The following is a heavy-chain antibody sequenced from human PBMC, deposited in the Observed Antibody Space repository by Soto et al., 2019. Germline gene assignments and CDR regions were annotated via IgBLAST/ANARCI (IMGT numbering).Heavy chain of an antibody. D-gene: IGHD2-2*02. CDR2: ISSSSSYI. CDR1: GFTFSSYS. CDR3: AREGCSSTSCYRGYYYYGMHV. V-gene: IGHV3-21*01. Sequence: PGGSLRLSCAASGFTFSSYSMNWVRQAPGKGLEWVSSISSSSSYIYYADSVKGRFTISRDNAKNSLYLQMNSLRAEDTAVYYCAREGCSSTSCYRGYYYYGMHVSGPAPTVTVSS. J-gene: IGHJ6*02.